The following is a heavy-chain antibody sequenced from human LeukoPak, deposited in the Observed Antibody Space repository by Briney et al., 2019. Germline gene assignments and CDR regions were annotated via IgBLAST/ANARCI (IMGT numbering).Heavy chain of an antibody. V-gene: IGHV3-66*02. CDR2: IYSDDNT. Sequence: GRSLRLSCAASGFTVSSNYMTWVRQAPGKGLEGVSVIYSDDNTYYADSVKGRFTISRDNSKNTLYLQMNSLRIEHTAVYYWARAPSSPGDWFDPWGQGTLVIVSS. CDR1: GFTVSSNY. D-gene: IGHD2-2*01. J-gene: IGHJ5*02. CDR3: ARAPSSPGDWFDP.